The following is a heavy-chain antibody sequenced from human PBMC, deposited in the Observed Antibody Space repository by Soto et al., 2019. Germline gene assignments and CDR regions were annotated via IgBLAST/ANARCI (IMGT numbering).Heavy chain of an antibody. CDR2: INHSGST. Sequence: QVQLQQWGAGLLKPSETLSLTCAVYGGSFSGYYWSWIRQPPGKGLEWIGEINHSGSTNYNPSLKSRVTISVDTSKNQISLKLSSVTAADTAVYYCARVYCSSTSCYTRAFDIWGQGTMVTVSS. J-gene: IGHJ3*02. CDR1: GGSFSGYY. V-gene: IGHV4-34*01. D-gene: IGHD2-2*02. CDR3: ARVYCSSTSCYTRAFDI.